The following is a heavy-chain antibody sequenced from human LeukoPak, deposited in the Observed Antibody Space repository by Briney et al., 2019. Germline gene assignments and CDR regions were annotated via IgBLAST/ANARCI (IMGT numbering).Heavy chain of an antibody. CDR3: ARVDRTTLVRGLIPFVDY. Sequence: PGRSLRLSCAASGFTFSSYAIHWVRQAPGKGLEWVAVISHDGSNKYYADSVKGRFTISRDNSKNTLYLQMISLRAEDTAVYYCARVDRTTLVRGLIPFVDYWGQGTLVTVSS. D-gene: IGHD3-10*01. CDR2: ISHDGSNK. V-gene: IGHV3-30-3*01. J-gene: IGHJ4*02. CDR1: GFTFSSYA.